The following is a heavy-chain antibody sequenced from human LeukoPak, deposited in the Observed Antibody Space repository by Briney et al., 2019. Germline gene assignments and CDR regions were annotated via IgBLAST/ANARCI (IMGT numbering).Heavy chain of an antibody. CDR2: INPNSGGT. CDR3: ARGYCSGGSCSFDY. CDR1: GYTFTGYY. V-gene: IGHV1-2*04. Sequence: PGASVKVSCKASGYTFTGYYMHWVRQAPGQGLEWMGWINPNSGGTNYAQKFQGWVTMTRDTSISTAYMELSRLRSDDTAVYYCARGYCSGGSCSFDYWGRGTLVTVSS. D-gene: IGHD2-15*01. J-gene: IGHJ4*02.